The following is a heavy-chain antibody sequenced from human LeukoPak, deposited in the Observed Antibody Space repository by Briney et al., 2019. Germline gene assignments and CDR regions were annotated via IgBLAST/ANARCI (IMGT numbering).Heavy chain of an antibody. V-gene: IGHV3-23*01. D-gene: IGHD7-27*01. CDR2: ITTGGPNT. CDR1: GFTFSSYT. CDR3: AKDGGLWVSAHWGDS. J-gene: IGHJ4*02. Sequence: GGSLRLSCTASGFTFSSYTMSWVRQAPGKGLKWVSTITTGGPNTFYADSVKGRFTVSRDDSKNTLYLQMNSLRAEDTAVYYCAKDGGLWVSAHWGDSWGRGTLVTVSS.